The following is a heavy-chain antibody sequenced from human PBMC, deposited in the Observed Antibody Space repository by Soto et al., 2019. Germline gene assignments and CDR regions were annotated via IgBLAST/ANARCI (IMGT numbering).Heavy chain of an antibody. CDR3: ARDTFYEGGGYSYGPRGNNWFDP. D-gene: IGHD5-18*01. Sequence: SETLSLTCSVSGASISSNFWSWVRQPPGKGLEWIGYIYFGGTTQSNPSLKGRATISLDTSKNQFTLNLASVSAADTAVYYCARDTFYEGGGYSYGPRGNNWFDPWGQGTLVTVSS. J-gene: IGHJ5*02. V-gene: IGHV4-59*12. CDR2: IYFGGTT. CDR1: GASISSNF.